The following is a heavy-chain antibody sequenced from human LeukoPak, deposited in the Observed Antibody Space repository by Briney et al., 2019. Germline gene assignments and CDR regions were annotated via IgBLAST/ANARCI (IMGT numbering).Heavy chain of an antibody. CDR1: GYTFTGYY. V-gene: IGHV1-2*04. CDR3: ARAPYYYDSSGYYHFDY. Sequence: ASVKVSCKASGYTFTGYYMHWVRQAPGQGLEWMGWINPNSGGTNYAQKFQGWVTMTRDTSISTAYMELSSLRSEDTAVYYCARAPYYYDSSGYYHFDYWGQGTLVTVSS. J-gene: IGHJ4*02. D-gene: IGHD3-22*01. CDR2: INPNSGGT.